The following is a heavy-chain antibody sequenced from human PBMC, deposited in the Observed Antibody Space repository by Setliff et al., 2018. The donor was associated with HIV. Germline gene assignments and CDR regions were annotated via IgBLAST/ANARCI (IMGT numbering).Heavy chain of an antibody. J-gene: IGHJ4*02. Sequence: GASVKVSCKASGYTFTSYGISWVRQAPGQGLEWMGWISAYNGNTNYAQKLQGRVTMTIDTSTSTAYMELRSLRSDDTAVYYCARGRRITIFGVVSVVPSKRTKTRSAFDYWGQGTLVTVSS. CDR3: ARGRRITIFGVVSVVPSKRTKTRSAFDY. D-gene: IGHD3-3*01. CDR2: ISAYNGNT. CDR1: GYTFTSYG. V-gene: IGHV1-18*01.